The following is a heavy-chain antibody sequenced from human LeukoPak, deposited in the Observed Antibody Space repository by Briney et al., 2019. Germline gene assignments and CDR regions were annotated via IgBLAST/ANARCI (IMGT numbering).Heavy chain of an antibody. V-gene: IGHV3-23*01. D-gene: IGHD6-19*01. CDR2: NSGGST. CDR3: AKDLGSSGWYIDY. Sequence: GGSLRLSCAASGFTFSSYAVYWVRQAPGRGLEWVSSNSGGSTYYADSVKGQFTISRDNSKNTLYLQVNSLRAEDTAVYYCAKDLGSSGWYIDYWGQGTLVTVSS. CDR1: GFTFSSYA. J-gene: IGHJ4*02.